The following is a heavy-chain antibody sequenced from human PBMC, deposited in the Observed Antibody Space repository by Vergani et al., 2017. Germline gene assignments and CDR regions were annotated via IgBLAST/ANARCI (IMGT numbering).Heavy chain of an antibody. D-gene: IGHD3-10*01. CDR1: GFTFSSYS. V-gene: IGHV3-21*01. J-gene: IGHJ3*02. CDR3: ASDVLLWFGEVTHAFDI. Sequence: EVQLVESGGGLVKPGGSLRLSCAASGFTFSSYSMNWVRQAPGKGLEWVSSISSSSSYIYYADSVKGRFTISRDNAKNSLYLQMNSLRAEDMAVYYCASDVLLWFGEVTHAFDIWGQGTMVTVSS. CDR2: ISSSSSYI.